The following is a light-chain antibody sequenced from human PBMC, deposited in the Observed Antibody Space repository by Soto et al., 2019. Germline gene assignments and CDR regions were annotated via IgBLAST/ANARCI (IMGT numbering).Light chain of an antibody. Sequence: EIVLTQSPGTLSLSPGGRATLSCRASQAVSTNYLAWYQQKPGQAPRLLIYGASSRATGIPDRFGGSGSGTDFTLTISRLEPEDFAVYYCQQYGSSPWTFGQGTKVDIK. V-gene: IGKV3-20*01. CDR1: QAVSTNY. J-gene: IGKJ1*01. CDR2: GAS. CDR3: QQYGSSPWT.